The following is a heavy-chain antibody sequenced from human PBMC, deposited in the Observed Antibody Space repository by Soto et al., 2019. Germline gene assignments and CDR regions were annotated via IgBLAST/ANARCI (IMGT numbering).Heavy chain of an antibody. CDR1: GFTFSSYA. D-gene: IGHD5-12*01. CDR3: AKGGGYSGYDHFDY. V-gene: IGHV3-23*01. J-gene: IGHJ4*02. Sequence: GGPLRLSCAASGFTFSSYAMSWVRQAPGKGLEWVSAISGSGGSTYYADSVKGRFTISRDNSKNTLYLQMNGLRAEDTAVYYCAKGGGYSGYDHFDYWGQGTLVTVSS. CDR2: ISGSGGST.